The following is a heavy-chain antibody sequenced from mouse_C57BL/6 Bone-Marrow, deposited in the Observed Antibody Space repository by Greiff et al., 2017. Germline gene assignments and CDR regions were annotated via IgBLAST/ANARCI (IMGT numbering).Heavy chain of an antibody. J-gene: IGHJ2*01. Sequence: QVQLQQSGAELARPGASVKLSCKASGYTFTSYGISWVKQRPGQGLEWIGEIYPRSGDTYYNEKFKGKATLTADKSSSTAYMELRSLTSEDSAVYVCARSGCYVVVLDYWGQGTTLTVSA. CDR3: ARSGCYVVVLDY. CDR2: IYPRSGDT. V-gene: IGHV1-81*01. CDR1: GYTFTSYG. D-gene: IGHD1-1*01.